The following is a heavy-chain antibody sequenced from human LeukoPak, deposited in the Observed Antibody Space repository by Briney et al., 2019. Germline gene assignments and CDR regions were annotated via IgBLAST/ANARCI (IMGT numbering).Heavy chain of an antibody. CDR3: ASWGAGGNS. V-gene: IGHV3-7*01. D-gene: IGHD3-16*01. J-gene: IGHJ4*02. CDR2: INPDGSGK. Sequence: PGGSLRLSCEASGFTLSTYWMNWVRQVPGKGVDWVANINPDGSGKKYVDSVKGGFTIARDNADNSLSLQMNSLRAEDTAVYYCASWGAGGNSWGQGTLVTVSS. CDR1: GFTLSTYW.